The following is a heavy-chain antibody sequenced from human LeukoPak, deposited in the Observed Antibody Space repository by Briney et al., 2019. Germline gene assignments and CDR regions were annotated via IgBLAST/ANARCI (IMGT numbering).Heavy chain of an antibody. J-gene: IGHJ5*02. CDR1: GFTFTNYG. Sequence: ASVKVSCKTSGFTFTNYGISWVRQAPGQGLEWMAWISVDNGNTNYIQKVQGRVTLTTATSTSTAYMELRNLTSDDTAVYYCARYSCARAYDIAHWGQGTLVTVSS. D-gene: IGHD5-12*01. CDR2: ISVDNGNT. V-gene: IGHV1-18*01. CDR3: ARYSCARAYDIAH.